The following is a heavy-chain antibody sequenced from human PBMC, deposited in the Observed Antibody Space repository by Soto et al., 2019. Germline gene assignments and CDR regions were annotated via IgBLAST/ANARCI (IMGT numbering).Heavy chain of an antibody. Sequence: ASVQVSCKASGYTFTSYAMHWVRQAPGQRLEWMGWINAGNGNTQYSQKFQGRVTITRDTSASTAYMELSSLRSEDTAVYYCARDRGYSYNYYYYSMDVWGQGSTVTVSS. CDR1: GYTFTSYA. CDR3: ARDRGYSYNYYYYSMDV. CDR2: INAGNGNT. J-gene: IGHJ6*02. D-gene: IGHD5-18*01. V-gene: IGHV1-3*01.